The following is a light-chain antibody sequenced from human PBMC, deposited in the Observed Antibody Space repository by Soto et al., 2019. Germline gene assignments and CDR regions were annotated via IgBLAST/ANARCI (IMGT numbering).Light chain of an antibody. CDR3: RQRSHWPLT. Sequence: EIVLTQSPATLSLSPGERVTLSCRASQSVSSYFAWYQQKPGLAPRLLIYDASTRAAGIPARFSGSGSGTDFTLTISSLEPDDFAVYYCRQRSHWPLTYGGGTTVAIK. V-gene: IGKV3-11*01. CDR1: QSVSSY. CDR2: DAS. J-gene: IGKJ4*01.